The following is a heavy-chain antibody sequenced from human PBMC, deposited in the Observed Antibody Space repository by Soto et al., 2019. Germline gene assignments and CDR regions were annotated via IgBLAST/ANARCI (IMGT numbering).Heavy chain of an antibody. V-gene: IGHV3-15*01. CDR3: ARCGIRCSFDY. J-gene: IGHJ4*02. Sequence: GGSLRLSCAASGFTFSNAWMSWVRQAPGKGLEWVGRIKSKTDGGTTDYAAPVKGRFTISRDNSKNTAYLQMNSLRVEDTAVYYCARCGIRCSFDYWGQGTPVTVSS. CDR1: GFTFSNAW. D-gene: IGHD2-15*01. CDR2: IKSKTDGGTT.